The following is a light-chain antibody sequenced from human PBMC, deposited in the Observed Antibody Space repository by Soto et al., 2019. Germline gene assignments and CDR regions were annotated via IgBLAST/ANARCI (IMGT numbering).Light chain of an antibody. Sequence: EIVLTQSPGTLSLSPGERATLSCRASQSVSSRLAWYQQKPGQAPRLLISGASSRATGIPDRFSGSGSGTDFTLTISRLEPEDFAVYYCQQYNIWPRTFGQGTKVDIK. CDR2: GAS. V-gene: IGKV3-20*01. CDR1: QSVSSR. J-gene: IGKJ1*01. CDR3: QQYNIWPRT.